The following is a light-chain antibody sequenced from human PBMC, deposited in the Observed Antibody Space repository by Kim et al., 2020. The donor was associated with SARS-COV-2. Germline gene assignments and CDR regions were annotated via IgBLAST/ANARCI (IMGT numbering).Light chain of an antibody. V-gene: IGKV1-39*01. CDR1: QTISNY. CDR3: QQSYITPLT. Sequence: ESVGDRVTITCRASQTISNYLNWYQQNPGKAPKLLIYLTSTLQSGVPSRFSGSGSGTDFTLTISSLQPEDFAIYFCQQSYITPLTFGGGTKVDIK. J-gene: IGKJ4*01. CDR2: LTS.